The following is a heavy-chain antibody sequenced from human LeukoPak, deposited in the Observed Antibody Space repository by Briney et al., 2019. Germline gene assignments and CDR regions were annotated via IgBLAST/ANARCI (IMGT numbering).Heavy chain of an antibody. CDR3: AREWATVTTAKGVDV. D-gene: IGHD4-17*01. CDR2: IYYSGST. CDR1: GYSINSGYY. Sequence: SETLSLTCTVSGYSINSGYYWGWIRQPPGKGLEWIGSIYYSGSTYYNPSLKSRVTISVDTSKNQFSLKLSSVTAADTAVYYCAREWATVTTAKGVDVWGKGTTVTISS. V-gene: IGHV4-38-2*02. J-gene: IGHJ6*04.